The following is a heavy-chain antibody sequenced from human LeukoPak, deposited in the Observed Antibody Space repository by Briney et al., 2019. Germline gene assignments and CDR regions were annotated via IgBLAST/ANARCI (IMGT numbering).Heavy chain of an antibody. Sequence: SETLSLTCTVSGGSISSSSYYWGWIRQPPGKGLEWIGRIYYSGCTYYNPSLKRRVTISVDTSKNQFSLKLSSVTAADTAVYYCARHRWDYGDEKGFDYWGQGTLVTVSS. V-gene: IGHV4-39*01. D-gene: IGHD4-17*01. CDR2: IYYSGCT. CDR1: GGSISSSSYY. CDR3: ARHRWDYGDEKGFDY. J-gene: IGHJ4*02.